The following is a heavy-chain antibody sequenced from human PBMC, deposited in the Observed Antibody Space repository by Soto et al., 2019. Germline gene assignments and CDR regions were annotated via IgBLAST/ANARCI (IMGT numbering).Heavy chain of an antibody. V-gene: IGHV3-48*02. Sequence: GGSLRLSCAASGFTFSSYSMNWVXXXXXKGLEWVSYISSSSSTIYYADSVKGRSTISRDNAKNSLYLQMNSLRDEDTAVYYCARYCISTNCYDDFDYWGQGTLVTVSS. CDR1: GFTFSSYS. J-gene: IGHJ4*02. CDR3: ARYCISTNCYDDFDY. CDR2: ISSSSSTI. D-gene: IGHD2-2*01.